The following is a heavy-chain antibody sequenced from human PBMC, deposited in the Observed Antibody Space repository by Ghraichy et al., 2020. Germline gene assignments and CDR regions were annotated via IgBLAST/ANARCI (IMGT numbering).Heavy chain of an antibody. Sequence: ASVKVSCKASGYTFTNYGISWVRQAPGQGLAGLGWISTYNGNSNYAQRLQGRVTMTTDTSTGTAYMELRSLRSDDTAVYYFARESCGSYCGGDWRYYFYVLDVWGQGTTVSVAS. J-gene: IGHJ6*02. CDR2: ISTYNGNS. D-gene: IGHD2-21*01. CDR3: ARESCGSYCGGDWRYYFYVLDV. V-gene: IGHV1-18*04. CDR1: GYTFTNYG.